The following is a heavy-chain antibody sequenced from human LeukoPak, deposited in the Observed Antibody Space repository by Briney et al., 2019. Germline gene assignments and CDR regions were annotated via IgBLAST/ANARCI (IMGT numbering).Heavy chain of an antibody. V-gene: IGHV4-59*01. CDR3: ARDVKRRIFDY. CDR1: GGSISSYY. D-gene: IGHD2-15*01. Sequence: SETLSLTCTVSGGSISSYYWSWIRQPPGKGLEWIGYIYYSGSTNYNPSLKSRVTISVDTSKNQFSLKLSSVTAADTAVYYCARDVKRRIFDYWGQGTLVTVSS. CDR2: IYYSGST. J-gene: IGHJ4*02.